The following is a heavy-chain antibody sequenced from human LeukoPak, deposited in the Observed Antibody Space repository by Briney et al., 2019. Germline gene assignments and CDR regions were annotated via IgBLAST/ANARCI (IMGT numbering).Heavy chain of an antibody. CDR1: GFTFSSYW. CDR2: INSDGSST. V-gene: IGHV3-74*01. D-gene: IGHD2-21*02. J-gene: IGHJ6*02. Sequence: PGGSLRLSCAASGFTFSSYWMHWVRQAPGKGLVWVSRINSDGSSTSYADSVKGRFTISRDNAKNTLYLQMNSLRAEDTAVCYCARSYCGGDCRPTYYYYYGMDVWGQGTTVTVSS. CDR3: ARSYCGGDCRPTYYYYYGMDV.